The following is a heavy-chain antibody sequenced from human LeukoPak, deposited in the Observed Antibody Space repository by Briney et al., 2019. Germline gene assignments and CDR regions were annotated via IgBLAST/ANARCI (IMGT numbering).Heavy chain of an antibody. V-gene: IGHV1-69*05. Sequence: ASVKVSCKASGGTFSSYAISWVGQAPGQGREGMGGISHIIGTATYTQNFQGTVTINTDESTSTTYKELSSLRTEDTAVYYCARENVQYSYGGNMDAWGQGTTVTVSS. CDR1: GGTFSSYA. CDR2: ISHIIGTA. D-gene: IGHD5-18*01. J-gene: IGHJ6*02. CDR3: ARENVQYSYGGNMDA.